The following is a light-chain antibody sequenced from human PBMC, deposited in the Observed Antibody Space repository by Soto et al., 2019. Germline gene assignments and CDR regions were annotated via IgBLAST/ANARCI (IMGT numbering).Light chain of an antibody. V-gene: IGKV1-5*01. J-gene: IGKJ5*01. CDR2: DAS. CDR1: QDISTW. CDR3: QHRV. Sequence: DIQMTQSPSTLSASVGDRVTITCRASQDISTWLAWYQQRPGKAPHLLIYDASRLQSGVPSRFTGSGSGTELTLTVSSLQPDDFATYYCQHRVFGPGTRLEIK.